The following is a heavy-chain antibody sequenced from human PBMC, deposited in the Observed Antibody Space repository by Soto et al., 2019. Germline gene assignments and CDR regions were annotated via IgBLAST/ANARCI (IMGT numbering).Heavy chain of an antibody. V-gene: IGHV4-59*08. CDR2: IYYAGST. D-gene: IGHD2-2*01. J-gene: IGHJ6*02. Sequence: SETLSLTCTVSGGSMISYYWSWIRQPPGRGLVWIGFIYYAGSTYYNPSLNSRVTVSVDTSKNQFSLKVTSVTAADTAVYYCARLHGYCISSSCHGHYAMDVWGQGTTVTAP. CDR1: GGSMISYY. CDR3: ARLHGYCISSSCHGHYAMDV.